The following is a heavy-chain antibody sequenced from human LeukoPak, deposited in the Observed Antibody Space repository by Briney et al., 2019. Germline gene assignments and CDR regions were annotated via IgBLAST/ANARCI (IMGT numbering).Heavy chain of an antibody. Sequence: GASVKVSCKASGYTFTGYYMHWVRQAPGQGLEWMGWINPNSGGTNYAQKFQGRVTMTRDTSISTAYMELSSLRSEDTAVYYCARDRVGARGLDAFDIWGQGTMVTVSS. J-gene: IGHJ3*02. V-gene: IGHV1-2*02. D-gene: IGHD1-26*01. CDR2: INPNSGGT. CDR1: GYTFTGYY. CDR3: ARDRVGARGLDAFDI.